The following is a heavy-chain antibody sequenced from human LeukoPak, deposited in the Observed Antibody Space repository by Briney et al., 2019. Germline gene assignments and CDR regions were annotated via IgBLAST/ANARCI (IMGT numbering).Heavy chain of an antibody. V-gene: IGHV4-38-2*02. CDR2: IHHSEST. CDR3: ARDDGDYILRR. J-gene: IGHJ4*02. Sequence: SETLSLTCSVSGYSISSGYYWGWIRQSPGKGLEWIGTIHHSESTDYNPSLKSRVTISLHPSKNQFSLKLSSVTAADTAVYYCARDDGDYILRRWGQGTLVTVSS. CDR1: GYSISSGYY. D-gene: IGHD4-17*01.